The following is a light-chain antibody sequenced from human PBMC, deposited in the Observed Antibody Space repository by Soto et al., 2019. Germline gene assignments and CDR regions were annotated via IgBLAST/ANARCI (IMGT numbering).Light chain of an antibody. Sequence: EILVTHPPPTLPLSPRERSPHPCRASQSVSSNLAWYLKKPGQAPKLLIYDASNRPTDIPARFSGSGSGTDFTLTISSLEPEDFAVYYCQQRSKWPLTVGQGTRLEIK. J-gene: IGKJ5*01. CDR3: QQRSKWPLT. CDR2: DAS. V-gene: IGKV3-11*01. CDR1: QSVSSN.